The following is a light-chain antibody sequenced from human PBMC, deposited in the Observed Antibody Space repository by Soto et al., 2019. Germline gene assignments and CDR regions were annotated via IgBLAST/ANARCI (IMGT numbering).Light chain of an antibody. J-gene: IGLJ1*01. CDR2: EGS. CDR1: SGDVGSYSH. V-gene: IGLV2-23*01. CDR3: CSYALSSSYV. Sequence: QSVLTQPASVSGSPGQSITIACTGTSGDVGSYSHVSWYQQHPGKAPRLIIYEGSKRPSGVSHCFSASRSDKTASLTISGLQAEDEAAYYFCSYALSSSYVFGTGTKVTAL.